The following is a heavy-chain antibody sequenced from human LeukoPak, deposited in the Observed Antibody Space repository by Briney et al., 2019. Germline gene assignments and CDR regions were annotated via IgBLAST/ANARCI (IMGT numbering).Heavy chain of an antibody. Sequence: SVEVSCKVSGYTLTELSMHWVRQAPGKGLEWMGGFDPEDGETIYAQKFQGRVTMTEDTSTDTAYMELSSLRSEDTAVYYCARFPVLSGDYAMWFDPWGQGTLVTVSS. D-gene: IGHD4-17*01. J-gene: IGHJ5*02. CDR1: GYTLTELS. CDR2: FDPEDGET. V-gene: IGHV1-24*01. CDR3: ARFPVLSGDYAMWFDP.